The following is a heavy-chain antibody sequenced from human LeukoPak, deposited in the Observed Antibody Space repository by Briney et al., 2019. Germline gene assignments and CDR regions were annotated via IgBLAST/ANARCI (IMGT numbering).Heavy chain of an antibody. CDR3: ASIDIAVAGTGWFDP. D-gene: IGHD6-19*01. CDR2: IYYSGST. Sequence: PSETLSLTCTVSGGSISSSSYYWGWIRQPPGKGLEWIGSIYYSGSTYYNPSLKSRVTISVDTSKNQFSLKLSSVTAADTAVYYRASIDIAVAGTGWFDPWGQGTLVTVSS. V-gene: IGHV4-39*01. CDR1: GGSISSSSYY. J-gene: IGHJ5*02.